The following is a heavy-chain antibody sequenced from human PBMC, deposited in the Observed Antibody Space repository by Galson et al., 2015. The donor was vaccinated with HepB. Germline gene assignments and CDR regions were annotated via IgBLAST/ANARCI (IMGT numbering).Heavy chain of an antibody. CDR1: GGTFNSYA. Sequence: SVKVSCKASGGTFNSYAISWVRQAPGQGLEWMGGIIPIFAIANYAQKFQGRVTITADKSTSTAYMELSSLRSEDTAVYYCARGGYNYGSVYWGQGTLVTVSS. CDR3: ARGGYNYGSVY. CDR2: IIPIFAIA. D-gene: IGHD5-24*01. J-gene: IGHJ4*02. V-gene: IGHV1-69*10.